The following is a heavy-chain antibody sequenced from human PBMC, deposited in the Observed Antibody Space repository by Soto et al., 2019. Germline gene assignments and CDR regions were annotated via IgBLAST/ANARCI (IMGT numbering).Heavy chain of an antibody. CDR1: GFTLSSYA. CDR3: AKGIAVALYNWFDP. D-gene: IGHD6-19*01. CDR2: ISGSGGST. V-gene: IGHV3-23*01. Sequence: GGSLRLSCAASGFTLSSYAMSWVRQAPGKGLEWVSAISGSGGSTYYADSVKGRFTTSRDNSKNTLYLQMNSLRAEDTAVYYCAKGIAVALYNWFDPWGQGTLVTVSA. J-gene: IGHJ5*02.